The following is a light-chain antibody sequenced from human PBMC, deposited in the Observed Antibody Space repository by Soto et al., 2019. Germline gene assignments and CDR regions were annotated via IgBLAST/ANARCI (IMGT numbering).Light chain of an antibody. CDR3: QQANDWPPT. J-gene: IGKJ1*01. V-gene: IGKV3-15*01. CDR1: QAISNN. Sequence: RVMKQSPVPLSVSPGERVTLSCRASQAISNNLAWYQQKPGQAPRLLIFDASTRATGIPARFSGSGSGTEFTLTISSPQDEDFAFCYCQQANDWPPTFGQGT. CDR2: DAS.